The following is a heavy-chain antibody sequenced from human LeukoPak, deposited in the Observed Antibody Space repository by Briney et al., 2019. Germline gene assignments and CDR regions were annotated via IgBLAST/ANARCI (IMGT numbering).Heavy chain of an antibody. CDR3: AKGWGYSSSWPDY. CDR1: GFTFDDYA. J-gene: IGHJ4*02. CDR2: ISWNSGSI. Sequence: GRSLRLSCAASGFTFDDYAMHWVRQAPGKGLEWVSGISWNSGSIGYADSVKGRFTISRDNAKNSLCLQMNSLRAEDTALYYCAKGWGYSSSWPDYWGQGTLVTVSS. D-gene: IGHD6-13*01. V-gene: IGHV3-9*01.